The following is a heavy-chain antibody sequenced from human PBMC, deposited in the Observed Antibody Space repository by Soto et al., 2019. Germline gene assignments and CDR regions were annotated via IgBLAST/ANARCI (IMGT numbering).Heavy chain of an antibody. V-gene: IGHV3-7*04. Sequence: EVPLVESGGGLVQPGGSLRLSCAASGFTFSNYWMSWVRQAPGKGLEWVAAIKQDGSEKLYVDSVKGRFTISRDNARNSLYLQLNGLRAEDTAIYYCVRGRGDYWGQGILVTVSS. J-gene: IGHJ4*02. CDR2: IKQDGSEK. CDR3: VRGRGDY. CDR1: GFTFSNYW. D-gene: IGHD3-10*01.